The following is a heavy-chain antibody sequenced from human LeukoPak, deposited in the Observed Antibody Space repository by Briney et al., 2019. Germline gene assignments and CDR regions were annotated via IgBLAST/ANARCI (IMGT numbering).Heavy chain of an antibody. CDR1: GGSFSGYY. Sequence: PSGTLSLTCAVYGGSFSGYYWSWIRQPPGKGLEWIGEINHSGSTNYNPSLKSRVTISVDTSKNQFSLKLSSVTAADTAVYYCARSYGKWFTPSQYFQHWGQGTLVTVSS. CDR2: INHSGST. D-gene: IGHD3-16*01. J-gene: IGHJ1*01. V-gene: IGHV4-34*01. CDR3: ARSYGKWFTPSQYFQH.